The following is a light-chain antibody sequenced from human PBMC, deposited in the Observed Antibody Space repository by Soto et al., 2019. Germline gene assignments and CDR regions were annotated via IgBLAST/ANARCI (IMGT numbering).Light chain of an antibody. Sequence: EIVMTQSPATLSVSPGERATLSCRASQSISSNLAWYQQKPGQGPRLLIYDASTRATGIQARFSGSGSGTDFTLTISSLQSEDFAVYYCQQYNNWLKWTFGQGTKVEIK. CDR2: DAS. CDR1: QSISSN. CDR3: QQYNNWLKWT. J-gene: IGKJ1*01. V-gene: IGKV3-15*01.